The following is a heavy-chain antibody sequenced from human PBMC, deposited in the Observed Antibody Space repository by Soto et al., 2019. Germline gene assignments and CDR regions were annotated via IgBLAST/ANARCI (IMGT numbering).Heavy chain of an antibody. CDR3: VREPAASGPNWCET. CDR1: GGSFSDDASSSGRSS. Sequence: SETLSLTCAVYGGSFSDDASSSGRSSWNWIRQPPGQGLEWIAYIYHSGSTYYNPSLKSRVTISVDRSKNQFSLKRNSVTAADTAIYYCVREPAASGPNWCETWGPGTLVTVSS. CDR2: IYHSGST. V-gene: IGHV4-30-2*01. D-gene: IGHD6-13*01. J-gene: IGHJ5*02.